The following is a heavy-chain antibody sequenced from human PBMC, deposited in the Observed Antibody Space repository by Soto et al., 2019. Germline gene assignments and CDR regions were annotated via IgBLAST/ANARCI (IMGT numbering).Heavy chain of an antibody. V-gene: IGHV4-31*03. CDR1: GGSISSGGYY. CDR2: IYYSGST. J-gene: IGHJ6*01. Sequence: PSETLCITCTFSGGSISSGGYYWSWIRQHPGKGLEWIGYIYYSGSTYYNPSLKSRVTISVDTSKNQFSLKLSSVTAADTAVYYCATDYYGMDVWGQGTTVTVSS. CDR3: ATDYYGMDV.